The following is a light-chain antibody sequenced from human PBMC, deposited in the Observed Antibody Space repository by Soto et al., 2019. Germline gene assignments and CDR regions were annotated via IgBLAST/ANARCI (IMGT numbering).Light chain of an antibody. CDR3: QQYNNWPRT. CDR2: GAS. Sequence: EIVMTQSPATLSVSPGERATLSCRASQSVSSNLAWYQLKPGQAPRLLIHGASTRATGIPARFSGSGSGTEFTLTISSLQSEDFAVYSCQQYNNWPRTFGQGTKVEIK. CDR1: QSVSSN. J-gene: IGKJ1*01. V-gene: IGKV3-15*01.